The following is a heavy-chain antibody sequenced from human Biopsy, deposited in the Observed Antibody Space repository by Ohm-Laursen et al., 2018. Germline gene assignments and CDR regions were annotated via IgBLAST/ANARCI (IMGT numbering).Heavy chain of an antibody. CDR2: VYYTGST. V-gene: IGHV4-59*01. CDR3: ARDRGYYSDRTVPGCFDL. Sequence: SETLSLTCIVSGDSISSYYWSWIRQPPGKGLQWIGYVYYTGSTDYNPSLQSRVTISVDTSKNRFSLRLRSVTPADTAIYYCARDRGYYSDRTVPGCFDLWGRGTLVTVSS. D-gene: IGHD3-22*01. J-gene: IGHJ2*01. CDR1: GDSISSYY.